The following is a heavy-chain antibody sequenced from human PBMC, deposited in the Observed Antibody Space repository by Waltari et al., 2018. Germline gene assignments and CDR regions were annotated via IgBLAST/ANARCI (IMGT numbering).Heavy chain of an antibody. CDR3: AKDPTTVTYFDY. J-gene: IGHJ4*02. Sequence: EVQLVESGGGLVQPGGSLRLSCAASGFTFSSYAMSWVRQAPGKGLEWVSAIRGSGGSTTYAGSGKGRFTICRDDSKNTLDLQRNSQRAEDTAVDYCAKDPTTVTYFDYWGQGTLVTVSS. CDR1: GFTFSSYA. CDR2: IRGSGGST. V-gene: IGHV3-23*04. D-gene: IGHD4-17*01.